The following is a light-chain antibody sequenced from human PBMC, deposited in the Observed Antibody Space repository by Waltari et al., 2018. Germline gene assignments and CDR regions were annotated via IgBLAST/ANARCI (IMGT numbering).Light chain of an antibody. CDR2: DVS. V-gene: IGLV2-14*04. Sequence: WYQPEPCRAPKLIVYDVSQRPSGVSNRFSGSKSGNTASLTISGLQAEDEADYYCSSYTTTSSWVFGGGTKLTVL. CDR3: SSYTTTSSWV. J-gene: IGLJ3*02.